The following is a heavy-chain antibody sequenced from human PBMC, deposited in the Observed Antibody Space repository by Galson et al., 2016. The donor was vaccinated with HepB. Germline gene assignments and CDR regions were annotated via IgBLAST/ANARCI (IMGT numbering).Heavy chain of an antibody. V-gene: IGHV1-69*13. D-gene: IGHD4-17*01. CDR2: IIPIFDIT. J-gene: IGHJ2*01. Sequence: SVKVSCKASGGTFSSYAISWVRQAPGQGLEWMGGIIPIFDITNYAQKFQGRVTITADESTSTAYMELSSLRSEDTAVYYCASKGWNEYGESQDWYFDLWGRGTLVTVSS. CDR1: GGTFSSYA. CDR3: ASKGWNEYGESQDWYFDL.